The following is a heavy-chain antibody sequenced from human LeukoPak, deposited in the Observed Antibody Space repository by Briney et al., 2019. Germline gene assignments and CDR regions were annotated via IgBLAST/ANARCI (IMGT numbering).Heavy chain of an antibody. CDR2: ISSGSSAI. V-gene: IGHV3-21*01. D-gene: IGHD4-17*01. J-gene: IGHJ4*02. Sequence: GGSLRLSCAASGFTFSSYWMSWVRQAPGKGLEWVSIISSGSSAIYSADALKGRFTISRDDAKNLLYMDMNSLRAEDTAVYYCARGHTAVTRHFDFWGQGTLVTVSS. CDR3: ARGHTAVTRHFDF. CDR1: GFTFSSYW.